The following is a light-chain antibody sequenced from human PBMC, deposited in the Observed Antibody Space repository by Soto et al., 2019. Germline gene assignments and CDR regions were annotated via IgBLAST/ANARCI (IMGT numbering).Light chain of an antibody. Sequence: QSALTQPASVSGSHVQSITISCTGTSSDVGGYNYVSWYQQHPAKVPKLMIYDVSNRPSGVSDRFSGSKSGNTASLTISGLQAEDEADYYCYSYTTSSTYVFGTGTKVTVL. CDR2: DVS. J-gene: IGLJ1*01. V-gene: IGLV2-14*01. CDR1: SSDVGGYNY. CDR3: YSYTTSSTYV.